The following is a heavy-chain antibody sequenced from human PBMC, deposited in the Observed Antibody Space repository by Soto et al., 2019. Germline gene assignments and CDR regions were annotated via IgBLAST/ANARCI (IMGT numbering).Heavy chain of an antibody. V-gene: IGHV1-3*01. CDR3: ARGEYSSGWVDY. CDR1: GYTFTSYA. CDR2: INAGNGNT. J-gene: IGHJ4*02. Sequence: QVQLVQSGSEVKKPGASVKVSCKASGYTFTSYAMHWVRQAPGQRLEGMGWINAGNGNTKYSQKFQGRVTITRDTSVSTAYMELSSLRSEDTAVYYCARGEYSSGWVDYWGQGTLVTVSS. D-gene: IGHD6-19*01.